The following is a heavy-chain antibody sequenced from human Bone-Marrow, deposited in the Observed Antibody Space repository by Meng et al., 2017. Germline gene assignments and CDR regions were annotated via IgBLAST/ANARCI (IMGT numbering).Heavy chain of an antibody. CDR3: ARVGYSGSRVTSYYFDY. Sequence: QVPLEESGPRLVKPSQTLSLTCTVSGGSISSGGYYWSWIRQHPGKGLEWIGYIYYSGSTYYNPSLKSLVTMSVDTSKNQFSLKLSSVTAADTAVYYCARVGYSGSRVTSYYFDYWGQGTLVTVSS. CDR2: IYYSGST. D-gene: IGHD1-26*01. J-gene: IGHJ4*02. V-gene: IGHV4-31*01. CDR1: GGSISSGGYY.